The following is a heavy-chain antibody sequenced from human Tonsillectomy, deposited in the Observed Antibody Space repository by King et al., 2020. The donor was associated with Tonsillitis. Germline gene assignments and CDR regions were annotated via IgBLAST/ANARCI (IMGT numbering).Heavy chain of an antibody. J-gene: IGHJ4*02. V-gene: IGHV4-61*02. CDR1: GGSISSGSYC. CDR3: ARTGYSGGWPMDY. Sequence: VPLQESGPGLVKPSQTLSLTCTVSGGSISSGSYCWSWIRQPAGKGLEWIGRIYTSGSTKYNPSLKSRVTISEDTSKNQFSLKLSSVTATDTAVYFCARTGYSGGWPMDYWGQGTLVTVSS. D-gene: IGHD6-19*01. CDR2: IYTSGST.